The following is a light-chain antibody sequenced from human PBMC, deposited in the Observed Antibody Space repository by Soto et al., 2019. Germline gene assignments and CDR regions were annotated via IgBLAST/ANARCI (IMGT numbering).Light chain of an antibody. CDR1: QSVLYSSNNKNY. Sequence: DIVMTPYPDSLALSLGERATINCKSSQSVLYSSNNKNYLAWYQQKPGQPPKLLIYWASTRESGVPDRFSGSGSGTDVTLTISSLQAEDVALYYCQQYYSIPVTFGQGTKLEIK. V-gene: IGKV4-1*01. CDR2: WAS. CDR3: QQYYSIPVT. J-gene: IGKJ2*01.